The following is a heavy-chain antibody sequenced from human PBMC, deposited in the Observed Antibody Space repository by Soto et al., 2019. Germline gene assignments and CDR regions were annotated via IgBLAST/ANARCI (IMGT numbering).Heavy chain of an antibody. CDR3: ISDPFGDYVRGFDP. J-gene: IGHJ5*02. Sequence: EVQLVESGGGLVKPGGSLRLSCVVSGFVFSKTWMTWVRQAPGKGPEWVGSIKSEADGGTADYAAPGRGRVTISRDDSKNTLYLEMNSLKTDDTALYYCISDPFGDYVRGFDPWGQGTLVTVSS. D-gene: IGHD4-17*01. V-gene: IGHV3-15*01. CDR2: IKSEADGGTA. CDR1: GFVFSKTW.